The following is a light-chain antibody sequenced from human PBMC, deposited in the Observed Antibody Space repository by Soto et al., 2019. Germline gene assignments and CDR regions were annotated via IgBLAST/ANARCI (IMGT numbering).Light chain of an antibody. CDR1: QSISSY. CDR2: ATS. CDR3: QQSYSTLSYT. Sequence: DIQMTQSPSSLYASVGDRVTITCRASQSISSYLNWYQQKPGKAPKLLIYATSSLQSGVPSRFSGSGSGTHFTLTISSLQPEDFATYYCQQSYSTLSYTFGQGTKLEIK. J-gene: IGKJ2*01. V-gene: IGKV1-39*01.